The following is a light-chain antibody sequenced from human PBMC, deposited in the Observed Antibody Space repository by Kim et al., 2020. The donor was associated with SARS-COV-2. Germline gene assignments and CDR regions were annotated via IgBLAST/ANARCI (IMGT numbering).Light chain of an antibody. J-gene: IGLJ2*01. V-gene: IGLV4-69*01. CDR2: LNSDGSH. CDR3: QTWGTGIPVA. CDR1: SEYSTCA. Sequence: VRLRCTLSSEYSTCAIAWHQQQPEKGPRFLVRLNSDGSHTKGDGIPDRFSGSGSGAERYLTISSLQSEDEADYYCQTWGTGIPVAFGGGTQLTVL.